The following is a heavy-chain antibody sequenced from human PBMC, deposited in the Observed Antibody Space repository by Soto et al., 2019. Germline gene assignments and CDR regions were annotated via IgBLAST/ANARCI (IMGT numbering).Heavy chain of an antibody. Sequence: EVQLLESGGGLVEPGGSLRLSCAASGFTFSTYAMSWVRQAPGKGLEWVSAISDGGGRTYYADSAKGRFTISRDNSKNTLYLQMNSLRAEDTAVYLCAKELVNSGWSYFDYWGQGTLVTVSS. CDR2: ISDGGGRT. CDR3: AKELVNSGWSYFDY. D-gene: IGHD6-19*01. J-gene: IGHJ4*02. CDR1: GFTFSTYA. V-gene: IGHV3-23*01.